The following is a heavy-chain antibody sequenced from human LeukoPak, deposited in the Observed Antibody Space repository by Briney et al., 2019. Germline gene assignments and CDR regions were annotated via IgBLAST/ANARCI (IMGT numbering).Heavy chain of an antibody. J-gene: IGHJ4*02. CDR3: VAGLERPYY. D-gene: IGHD1-1*01. Sequence: GGSLRLSCAASGFTFSAYWMHWVRRAPGKGLVWVSRINSDGSSTIYADSVKGRFTISRDNAKNTLYLQMNSLRAEDAAVYYCVAGLERPYYWGQGTLVTVSS. V-gene: IGHV3-74*01. CDR1: GFTFSAYW. CDR2: INSDGSST.